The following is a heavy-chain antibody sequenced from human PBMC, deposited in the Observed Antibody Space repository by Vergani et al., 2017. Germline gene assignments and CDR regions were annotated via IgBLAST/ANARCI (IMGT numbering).Heavy chain of an antibody. Sequence: EVQLVESGGGLVKPGGSLRLSCAASGFTFSSYSMNWVRQAPGKGLEWVASISSSSSYIYYADSVKGRFTISRDNAKNSLYLQMNSLRAEDTAVYYCASSWRELLRYFYYWGQGTLVTVSS. J-gene: IGHJ4*02. CDR1: GFTFSSYS. CDR2: ISSSSSYI. V-gene: IGHV3-21*01. D-gene: IGHD1-26*01. CDR3: ASSWRELLRYFYY.